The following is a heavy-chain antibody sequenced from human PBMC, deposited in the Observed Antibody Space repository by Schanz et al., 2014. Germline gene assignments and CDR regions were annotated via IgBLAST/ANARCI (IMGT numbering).Heavy chain of an antibody. CDR2: IIPVLAIA. CDR3: ARGQRRTIGRPFGP. Sequence: QVQLVQSGAEVKKPGASVKVSCKASGYTFTSYSIHWVRQAPGQGLEWMGRIIPVLAIADYAQKFQGRVTITADKSTSTASMELSSLRSEDTAVYYCARGQRRTIGRPFGPWGQGTLVTGSS. D-gene: IGHD6-25*01. CDR1: GYTFTSYS. J-gene: IGHJ5*02. V-gene: IGHV1-69*04.